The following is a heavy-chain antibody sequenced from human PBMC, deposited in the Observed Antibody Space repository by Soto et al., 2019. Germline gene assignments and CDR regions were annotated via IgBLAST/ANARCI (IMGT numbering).Heavy chain of an antibody. CDR1: GESVSSYSST. CDR2: TYYRSKWYY. J-gene: IGHJ5*01. CDR3: VRLIGSSWLDS. D-gene: IGHD6-13*01. V-gene: IGHV6-1*01. Sequence: QVQLPQSGPGLVKPSQTLSLTCAISGESVSSYSSTWNWIRHSPSRCLAWLGRTYYRSKWYYDYAVSVKSRITINPETANNLLSLHLNSVTHDDTAVYYCVRLIGSSWLDSWCQVTLVTVS.